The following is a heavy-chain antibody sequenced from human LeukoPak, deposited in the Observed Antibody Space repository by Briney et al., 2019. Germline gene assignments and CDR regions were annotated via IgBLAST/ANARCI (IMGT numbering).Heavy chain of an antibody. V-gene: IGHV1-69*13. J-gene: IGHJ4*02. Sequence: SVKVSCKASGGTFSSYAISWVRQAPGQGLERMGGIIPIFGTANYAQKFQGRVTITADESTSTAYMELSSLRSEDTAVYYCARLFSGWLYYFDYWGQGTLVTVSS. CDR1: GGTFSSYA. CDR2: IIPIFGTA. CDR3: ARLFSGWLYYFDY. D-gene: IGHD6-19*01.